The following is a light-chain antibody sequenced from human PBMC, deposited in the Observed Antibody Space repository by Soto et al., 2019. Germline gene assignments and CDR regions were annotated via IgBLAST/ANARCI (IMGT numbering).Light chain of an antibody. CDR3: QSYDSSLSDVV. Sequence: QSVLTQPPSVSEAPGQRVTIPCTGSSSNIGAYYEAHWYQQVPGTAPKLLIYENNNRPSGVPDRFSGSKSGTSASLAITGLQAEDEADYYCQSYDSSLSDVVFGAGTKLTVL. V-gene: IGLV1-40*01. J-gene: IGLJ2*01. CDR1: SSNIGAYYE. CDR2: ENN.